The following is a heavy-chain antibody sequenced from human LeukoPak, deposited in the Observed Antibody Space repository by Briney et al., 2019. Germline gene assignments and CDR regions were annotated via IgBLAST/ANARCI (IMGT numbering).Heavy chain of an antibody. V-gene: IGHV3-7*01. CDR2: IQQDGSEK. CDR1: GFIFSKYW. CDR3: ARCGVTPVPGTTYYYNMDG. J-gene: IGHJ6*03. D-gene: IGHD1-1*01. Sequence: GGSLRLSCGACGFIFSKYWMTCVRQAPGKGLEWVANIQQDGSEKYYVDSVEGRFTISRDNAKNSGYLQMNSLRAEGAAVYYSARCGVTPVPGTTYYYNMDGWGRGTAVTVSS.